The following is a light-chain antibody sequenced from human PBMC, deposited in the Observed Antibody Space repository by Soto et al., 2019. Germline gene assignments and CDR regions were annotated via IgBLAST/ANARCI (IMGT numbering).Light chain of an antibody. Sequence: DVQMTQSPSTLSASVGDRVSVNCRASQSISAWLAWYQQKPGKAPRLLIYKASTLEIGVPSRFSGSGSGTDFTLTISSLQPDDFATYYCQQYNPSSRTFGQGTKVDIK. CDR3: QQYNPSSRT. J-gene: IGKJ1*01. CDR2: KAS. CDR1: QSISAW. V-gene: IGKV1-5*03.